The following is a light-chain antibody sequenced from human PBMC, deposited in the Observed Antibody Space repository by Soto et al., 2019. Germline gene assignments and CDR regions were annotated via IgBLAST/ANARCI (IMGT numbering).Light chain of an antibody. J-gene: IGKJ1*01. CDR3: QQHKDWPLT. V-gene: IGKV3-15*01. CDR2: GAS. CDR1: QSVSSY. Sequence: EIVMTQSPATLSVPPGERATLSCRASQSVSSYLVWYQQKSGQAPRLLIYGASTRATGIPARFSGSGSGTDFTLTISSLQSEDFAVYYCQQHKDWPLTFGQGSKVEIK.